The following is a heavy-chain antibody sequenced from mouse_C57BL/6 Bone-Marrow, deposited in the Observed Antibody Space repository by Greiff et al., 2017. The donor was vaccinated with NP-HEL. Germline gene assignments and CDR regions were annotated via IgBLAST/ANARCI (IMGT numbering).Heavy chain of an antibody. CDR2: ISYDGSN. V-gene: IGHV3-6*01. J-gene: IGHJ2*01. Sequence: EVQLQESGPGLVKPSQSLSLTCSVTGYSITSGYYWNWIRQFPGNKLEWMGYISYDGSNNYNPSLKNRISITRDTSKNQFFLKLNSVTTEDTATYYCARVLNWDIDYWGQGTTLTVSS. CDR3: ARVLNWDIDY. D-gene: IGHD4-1*02. CDR1: GYSITSGYY.